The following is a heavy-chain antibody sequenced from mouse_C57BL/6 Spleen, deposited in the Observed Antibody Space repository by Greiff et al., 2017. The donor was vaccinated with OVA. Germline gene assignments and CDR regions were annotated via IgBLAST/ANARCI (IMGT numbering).Heavy chain of an antibody. V-gene: IGHV5-16*01. CDR3: ARGDYYGSSLWFAY. CDR2: INYDGSST. Sequence: EVHLVESEGGLVQPGSSMKLSCTASGFTFSDYYMAWVRQVPEKGLEWVANINYDGSSTYYLDSLKSRFIISRDNAKNILYLQMSSLKSEDTATYYCARGDYYGSSLWFAYWGQGTLVTVSA. D-gene: IGHD1-1*01. J-gene: IGHJ3*01. CDR1: GFTFSDYY.